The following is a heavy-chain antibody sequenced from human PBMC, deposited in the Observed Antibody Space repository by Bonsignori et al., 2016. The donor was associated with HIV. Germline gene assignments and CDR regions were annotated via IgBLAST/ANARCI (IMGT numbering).Heavy chain of an antibody. CDR2: ISGSGVTT. CDR3: ARVVATARGNWFDP. CDR1: GFTFNTSA. V-gene: IGHV3-23*01. Sequence: EVQLLESGGGLVQPGGSLRLSCAASGFTFNTSAMNWVRQAPGKGLDWVSAISGSGVTTYYADSVKGRFTISRDNSKNTLYLQMNRLRAEDTAVYYCARVVATARGNWFDPWGQGTLV. D-gene: IGHD2-21*02. J-gene: IGHJ5*02.